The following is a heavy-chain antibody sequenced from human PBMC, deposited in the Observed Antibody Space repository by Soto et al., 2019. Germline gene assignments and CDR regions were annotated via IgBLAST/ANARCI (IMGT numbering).Heavy chain of an antibody. V-gene: IGHV5-51*01. CDR2: IYPGDSDT. J-gene: IGHJ3*02. CDR3: ARVDSSSSWGVAAFDI. D-gene: IGHD6-6*01. CDR1: GYSFTSYW. Sequence: PGESLKISCKGSGYSFTSYWIGWVRQMPGKGLEWMGIIYPGDSDTRYSPSFQGQVTISADKSISTAYLQWSSLKASDTAMYYCARVDSSSSWGVAAFDIWGQGTMVTVSS.